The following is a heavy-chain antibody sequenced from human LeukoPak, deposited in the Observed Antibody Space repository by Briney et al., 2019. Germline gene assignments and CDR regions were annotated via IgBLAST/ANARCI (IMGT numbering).Heavy chain of an antibody. J-gene: IGHJ5*02. Sequence: PGGSLRLSCTGSGFTFSNYAMSWVRQASGKGLEWVSVISGSGTRTYYADSVKGRFTISRDNSKNTLSLQMNSLRAEDTAVYYCAKEPQNCGSGTCTPEIACGYSWFDPWGQGTLVTVSS. V-gene: IGHV3-23*01. D-gene: IGHD2-21*01. CDR1: GFTFSNYA. CDR3: AKEPQNCGSGTCTPEIACGYSWFDP. CDR2: ISGSGTRT.